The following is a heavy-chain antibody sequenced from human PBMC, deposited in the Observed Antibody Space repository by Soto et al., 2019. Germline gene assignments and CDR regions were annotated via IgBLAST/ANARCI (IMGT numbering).Heavy chain of an antibody. CDR3: ASSYCSSTTCYSIDY. CDR1: GYTFTEYA. J-gene: IGHJ4*02. Sequence: ASVKVPCKASGYTFTEYAIHWVRQAPGQRLEWMGWINAGNGNTKYSQKFQNRVTITRDTPASTAYMELSSLGSEDTAVYYCASSYCSSTTCYSIDYWGQGTLVTVSS. V-gene: IGHV1-3*01. D-gene: IGHD2-2*01. CDR2: INAGNGNT.